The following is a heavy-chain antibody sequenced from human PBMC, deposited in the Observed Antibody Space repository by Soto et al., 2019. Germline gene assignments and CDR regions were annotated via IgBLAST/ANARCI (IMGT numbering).Heavy chain of an antibody. D-gene: IGHD6-13*01. CDR1: GASIRSYY. CDR3: AAGEASSRNLAPYYLDF. V-gene: IGHV4-59*01. J-gene: IGHJ4*02. CDR2: VHDSGTT. Sequence: SETLSLTCSVSGASIRSYYWHWIRQPPGKGLEWIGYVHDSGTTYYNPSLKSRVTISLDPSKNHFSLKLTSVTTADTAVYFCAAGEASSRNLAPYYLDFWGQGTLVTVSS.